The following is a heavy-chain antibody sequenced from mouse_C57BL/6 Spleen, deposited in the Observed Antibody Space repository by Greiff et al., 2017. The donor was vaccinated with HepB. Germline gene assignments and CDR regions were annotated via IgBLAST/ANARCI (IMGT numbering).Heavy chain of an antibody. CDR3: AGGGNDYYDY. Sequence: QVQLQQSGAELVRPGTSVKVSCTASGYAFTNYLIEWVKQRPGQGLEWIGVINPGSGGTNYNEQFKGKATLTAAKSSSTAYMQLSSLTSEDAAVYFCAGGGNDYYDYWGQGTTLTAAS. J-gene: IGHJ2*01. V-gene: IGHV1-54*01. CDR1: GYAFTNYL. CDR2: INPGSGGT. D-gene: IGHD1-1*02.